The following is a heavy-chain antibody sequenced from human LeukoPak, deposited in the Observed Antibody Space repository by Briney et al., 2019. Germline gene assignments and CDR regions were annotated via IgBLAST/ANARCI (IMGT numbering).Heavy chain of an antibody. Sequence: GGSLRLSCAASGFPFSRYAMSWVRQTPERGLEWVSVISGSDGSRYYADSVKGRFTISRDDSRNTVYLQMNNLRAEDTAVYYCAKQVSCDTTTCYSGMPPDYWGQGALVTVSS. V-gene: IGHV3-23*01. CDR1: GFPFSRYA. J-gene: IGHJ4*02. CDR2: ISGSDGSR. CDR3: AKQVSCDTTTCYSGMPPDY. D-gene: IGHD2/OR15-2a*01.